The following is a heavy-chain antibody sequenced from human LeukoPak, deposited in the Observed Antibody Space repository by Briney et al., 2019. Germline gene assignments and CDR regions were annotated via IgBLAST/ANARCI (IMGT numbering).Heavy chain of an antibody. Sequence: SETLSLTCRVSGGRRSDSWGWTRQPPGKGPEWIGRVYYIESTFYTQSLKSRLPLSLDTPKNQFSLKLRSVTAADTAVYYCARDRYYYDSGGYYYFDDAGQGTLVTVSS. CDR3: ARDRYYYDSGGYYYFDD. V-gene: IGHV4-39*07. D-gene: IGHD3-22*01. CDR2: VYYIEST. CDR1: GGRRSDS. J-gene: IGHJ4*02.